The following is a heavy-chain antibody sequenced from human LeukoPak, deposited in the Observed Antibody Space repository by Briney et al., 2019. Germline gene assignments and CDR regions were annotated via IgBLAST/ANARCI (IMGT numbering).Heavy chain of an antibody. J-gene: IGHJ4*02. CDR2: MNPNSGNT. Sequence: ASVKVSCKASGYTFTSYDINWVRQATGQGLEWMGWMNPNSGNTGYAQKFQGRVTMTRNTSISTAYMELSSLRSEDTAVYYCARAFYYDNSGYYYHFDYWGQGTLVTVSS. CDR1: GYTFTSYD. CDR3: ARAFYYDNSGYYYHFDY. D-gene: IGHD3-22*01. V-gene: IGHV1-8*01.